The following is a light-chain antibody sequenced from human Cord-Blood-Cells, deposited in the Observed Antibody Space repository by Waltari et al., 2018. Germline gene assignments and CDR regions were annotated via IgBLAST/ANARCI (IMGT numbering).Light chain of an antibody. CDR2: WAS. V-gene: IGKV4-1*01. J-gene: IGKJ1*01. Sequence: DIVMTQSPDSLAVSLGERATINCKSSQSVLYSSNNKNYLAWYQQKPGQPPKLLIYWASTRESGVPDRFSGSGSGTDFTRTISSLQAEDGAVYYCQQYYSTPQTFGQGTKVEI. CDR1: QSVLYSSNNKNY. CDR3: QQYYSTPQT.